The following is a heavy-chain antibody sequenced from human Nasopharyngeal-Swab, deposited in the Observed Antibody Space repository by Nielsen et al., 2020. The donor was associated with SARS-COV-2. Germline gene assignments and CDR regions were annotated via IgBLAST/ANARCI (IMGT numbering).Heavy chain of an antibody. CDR1: GFTVSSNY. J-gene: IGHJ3*02. CDR3: ARDPLSYDFWSGYYTGIDAFDI. CDR2: IYSGGST. V-gene: IGHV3-66*01. D-gene: IGHD3-3*01. Sequence: GESLKISCAASGFTVSSNYMSWVRQAPGKGLEWVSVIYSGGSTYYADSVKGRFTISRDNSKNTLYLQMNSLRAEDTAVYYCARDPLSYDFWSGYYTGIDAFDIWGQGTRVTVSS.